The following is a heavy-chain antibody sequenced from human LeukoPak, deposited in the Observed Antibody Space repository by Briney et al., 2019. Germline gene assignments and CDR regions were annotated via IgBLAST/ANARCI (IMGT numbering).Heavy chain of an antibody. Sequence: SQTLSLTCAVSGGSISSGGYSWSWIRQPPGKGLEWIGYIYHSGSTYYNPSLKSRVTISVDRSKNQFSLKLSSVTAADTAVYYCARGEGGGFVPWGQGTLVTVSS. J-gene: IGHJ5*02. CDR2: IYHSGST. V-gene: IGHV4-30-2*01. CDR1: GGSISSGGYS. CDR3: ARGEGGGFVP.